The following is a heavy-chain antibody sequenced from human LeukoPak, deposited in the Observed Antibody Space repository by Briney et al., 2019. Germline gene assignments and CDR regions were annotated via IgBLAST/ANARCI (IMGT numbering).Heavy chain of an antibody. D-gene: IGHD6-19*01. CDR1: GFAFSSYS. CDR3: ARDSYSSGWYPGRDAFDI. CDR2: ISSSSSYI. V-gene: IGHV3-21*01. Sequence: GGSLRLSCAASGFAFSSYSMNWVRQAPGKGLEWVSSISSSSSYIYYADSVKGRFTISRDNAKNTLYLQMNSLRAEDTAVYYCARDSYSSGWYPGRDAFDIWGQGTMVTVSS. J-gene: IGHJ3*02.